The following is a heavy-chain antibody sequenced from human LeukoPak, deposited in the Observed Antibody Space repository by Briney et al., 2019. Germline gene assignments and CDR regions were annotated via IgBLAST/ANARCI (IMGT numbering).Heavy chain of an antibody. CDR1: GGSFSGYY. V-gene: IGHV4-31*11. CDR2: IYYSGST. D-gene: IGHD1-14*01. J-gene: IGHJ4*02. CDR3: ARAPKPRYYFDY. Sequence: NPSETLSLTCAVYGGSFSGYYWSWIRQHPGKGLEWIGYIYYSGSTYYNPSLKSRVTISVDTSKNQFSLKLSSVTAADTAVYYCARAPKPRYYFDYWGQGTLVTVSS.